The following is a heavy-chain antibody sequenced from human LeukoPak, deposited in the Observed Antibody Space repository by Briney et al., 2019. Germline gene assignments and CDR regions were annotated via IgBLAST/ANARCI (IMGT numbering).Heavy chain of an antibody. J-gene: IGHJ1*01. D-gene: IGHD3-22*01. CDR2: ISGGGSNT. Sequence: GRSLRLSCAASGFTFTSYAMTWVRQAAGNRLECVSAISGGGSNTYYADSVKGRFTISRDNSKNTLYLQMNSLRAEDTAVYYCAKEDAAYYDSSDFYYGYFQHWGQGTLVTVSS. V-gene: IGHV3-23*01. CDR1: GFTFTSYA. CDR3: AKEDAAYYDSSDFYYGYFQH.